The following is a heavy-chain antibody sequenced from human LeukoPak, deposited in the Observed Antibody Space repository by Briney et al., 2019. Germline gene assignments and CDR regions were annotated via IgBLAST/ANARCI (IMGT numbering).Heavy chain of an antibody. D-gene: IGHD3-16*01. J-gene: IGHJ4*02. V-gene: IGHV3-23*01. CDR1: GFTFGSDA. Sequence: SGGSLRLSCAASGFTFGSDAMSWVRQAPGNGLEWVSAISGSGGSTYYADSVKGRFTISRDNSKNTLYLQLNSLRVEDTAIYYCAKGAWGTVLDYWGQGTQVTVSS. CDR2: ISGSGGST. CDR3: AKGAWGTVLDY.